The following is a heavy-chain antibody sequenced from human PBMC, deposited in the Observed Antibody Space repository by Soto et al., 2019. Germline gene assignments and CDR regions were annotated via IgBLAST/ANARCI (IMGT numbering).Heavy chain of an antibody. D-gene: IGHD6-13*01. CDR3: ARGYHSSWLYL. CDR1: GFSFSSYS. CDR2: IHPDSSAI. J-gene: IGHJ5*02. Sequence: PAGSLRLSCAASGFSFSSYSMNWVRQAPGKGLEWLSYIHPDSSAIYYADSVKGRFTISRDNGKNSLYLLINGLRAVDTAVYFCARGYHSSWLYLWGQGTLVTVSS. V-gene: IGHV3-48*04.